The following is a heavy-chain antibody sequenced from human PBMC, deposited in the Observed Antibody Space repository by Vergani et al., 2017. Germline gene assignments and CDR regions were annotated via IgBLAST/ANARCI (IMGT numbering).Heavy chain of an antibody. V-gene: IGHV1-2*02. J-gene: IGHJ4*02. CDR3: ARGQWLPTLSFDY. Sequence: QVQLVQSGAEVKKPWASVKVFCKASGYTLTGHYMHWVRQAPGQGPEWMGWINPNSGGTNYAQKFQSRVTMTRDTSISTAYMELSRLRSDDTAVYYCARGQWLPTLSFDYWGQGTLVTVSS. CDR1: GYTLTGHY. D-gene: IGHD6-19*01. CDR2: INPNSGGT.